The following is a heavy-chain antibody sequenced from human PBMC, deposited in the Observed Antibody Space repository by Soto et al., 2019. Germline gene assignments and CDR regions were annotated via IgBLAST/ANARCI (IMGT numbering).Heavy chain of an antibody. D-gene: IGHD4-17*01. Sequence: GGSLRLSCAASGFTFSDYYMSWIRQAPGKGLEWVSCISSSGSTIYYADSVKGRFTISRDNAKNSLYLQMNSLRAEDTAVYYCATSTVTNFEYYYYMDVWGKGTTVTVSS. CDR3: ATSTVTNFEYYYYMDV. CDR2: ISSSGSTI. V-gene: IGHV3-11*01. CDR1: GFTFSDYY. J-gene: IGHJ6*03.